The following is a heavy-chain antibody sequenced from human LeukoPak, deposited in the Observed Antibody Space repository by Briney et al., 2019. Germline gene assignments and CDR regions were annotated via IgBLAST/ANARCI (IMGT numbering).Heavy chain of an antibody. CDR3: AKDVSASYYDILTGYSPYGMDV. CDR2: ISGSGGST. CDR1: GFTFSNYA. J-gene: IGHJ6*02. Sequence: GGSLRLSCAASGFTFSNYAIHWVRQAPGKGLEWVSAISGSGGSTYYADSVKGRFTISRDNSKNTLYLQMNSLRAEDTAVYYCAKDVSASYYDILTGYSPYGMDVWGQGTTVTVSS. V-gene: IGHV3-23*01. D-gene: IGHD3-9*01.